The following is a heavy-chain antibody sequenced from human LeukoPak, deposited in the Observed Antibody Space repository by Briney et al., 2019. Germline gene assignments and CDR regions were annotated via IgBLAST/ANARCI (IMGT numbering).Heavy chain of an antibody. CDR3: AKRVVAATPRYYYYGMDV. J-gene: IGHJ6*02. V-gene: IGHV3-48*01. CDR1: GFTFSSYS. CDR2: IRSSSNII. Sequence: GGSLRLSCAASGFTFSSYSMNWVRQAPGKGLEWVSYIRSSSNIIYYADSVKGRFTISRDNSKNTLYLQMNSLRAEDTAVYYCAKRVVAATPRYYYYGMDVWGQGTTVTVSS. D-gene: IGHD2-15*01.